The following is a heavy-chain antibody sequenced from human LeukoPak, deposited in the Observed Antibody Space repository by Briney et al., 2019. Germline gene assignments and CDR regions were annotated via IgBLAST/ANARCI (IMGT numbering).Heavy chain of an antibody. V-gene: IGHV4-34*01. D-gene: IGHD3-9*01. J-gene: IGHJ6*02. CDR2: INHSGST. CDR1: GGSFSGYY. Sequence: SETLSLTCAVYGGSFSGYYWSWIRQPPGKGLEWIGEINHSGSTNYNPSLKSRVTISVDTSKNQFSLKLSSVTAADTAVYYCARGLYYDILTGFPYIVGGYYYGMDVWGQGTTVTVSS. CDR3: ARGLYYDILTGFPYIVGGYYYGMDV.